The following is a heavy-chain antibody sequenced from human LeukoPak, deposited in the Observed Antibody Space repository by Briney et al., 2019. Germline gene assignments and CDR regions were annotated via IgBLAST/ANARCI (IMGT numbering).Heavy chain of an antibody. Sequence: SVKVSCKASGYTFTGYYMHWVRQAPGQGLEWMGGIIPIFGTANYAQKFQGRVTITRDTSASTAYMELSSLRSEDTAVYYCARDMWSEGGSYPFDYWGQGTLVTVSS. D-gene: IGHD1-26*01. CDR1: GYTFTGYY. J-gene: IGHJ4*02. CDR3: ARDMWSEGGSYPFDY. CDR2: IIPIFGTA. V-gene: IGHV1-69*05.